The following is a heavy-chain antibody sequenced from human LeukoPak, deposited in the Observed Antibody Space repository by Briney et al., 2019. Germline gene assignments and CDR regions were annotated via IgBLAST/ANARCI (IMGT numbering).Heavy chain of an antibody. V-gene: IGHV4-39*01. Sequence: SKTLSLTCTVSGGSISSSSYYWGWIRQPPGKGLDWIGSIYYSGSTYYNPSLKSRVTISVDTSKIQFSLKLTSVTAADTAVYYCARRPRGGWFDPWGQGTLVTVSS. D-gene: IGHD3-10*01. J-gene: IGHJ5*02. CDR2: IYYSGST. CDR3: ARRPRGGWFDP. CDR1: GGSISSSSYY.